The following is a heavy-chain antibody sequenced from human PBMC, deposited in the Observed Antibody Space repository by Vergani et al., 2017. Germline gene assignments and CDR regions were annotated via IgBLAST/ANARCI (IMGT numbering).Heavy chain of an antibody. Sequence: EVQLVESGGGLVQPGRSLRLSCAASGFTFSSYAMSWVRQAPGKGLEWVSAISGSGGSTYYADSVKGRFTISRDNSKNTLYLQMNSLRAEDTAVYYCARDRNTDTIKAGYAFDIWGQGTMVTVSS. J-gene: IGHJ3*02. CDR3: ARDRNTDTIKAGYAFDI. CDR2: ISGSGGST. D-gene: IGHD3-9*01. V-gene: IGHV3-23*04. CDR1: GFTFSSYA.